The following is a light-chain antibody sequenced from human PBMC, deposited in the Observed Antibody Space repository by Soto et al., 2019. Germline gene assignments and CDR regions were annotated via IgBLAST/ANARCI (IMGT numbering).Light chain of an antibody. CDR1: SSDVGSYNL. CDR2: EVT. Sequence: QSALTQPASVFESSGQSITISCTGTSSDVGSYNLVSWYQQHPGKAPKLVISEVTKRPSGVSHRLSGSKSGNTASLTISGLQAEDEADYYCCSYAGSSTRGYVFGSGTKLTVL. V-gene: IGLV2-23*02. J-gene: IGLJ1*01. CDR3: CSYAGSSTRGYV.